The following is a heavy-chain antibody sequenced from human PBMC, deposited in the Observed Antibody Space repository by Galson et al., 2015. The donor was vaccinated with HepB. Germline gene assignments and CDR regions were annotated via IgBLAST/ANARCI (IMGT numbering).Heavy chain of an antibody. CDR1: GFTFSSYG. Sequence: SLRLSCAASGFTFSSYGMHWVRQAPGKGLEWVAVISYDGSNKYYADSVKGRFTISRDNSKNTLYLQMNSLRAEDTAVYYCAKELLEWSYYYYMDVWGKGTTVTVSS. D-gene: IGHD3-3*01. CDR2: ISYDGSNK. CDR3: AKELLEWSYYYYMDV. J-gene: IGHJ6*03. V-gene: IGHV3-30*18.